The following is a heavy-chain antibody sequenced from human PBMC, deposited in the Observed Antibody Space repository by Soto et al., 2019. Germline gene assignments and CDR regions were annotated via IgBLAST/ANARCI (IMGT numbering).Heavy chain of an antibody. CDR3: ARARGAATARDY. CDR2: IYYRGST. D-gene: IGHD6-13*01. CDR1: GGSVSSGSHY. Sequence: PSETLSLTCTVSGGSVSSGSHYWSWIRQPPGKGLEWIGYIYYRGSTNYNPSLKSRVTISAGTSKNQFSLKLSSVTAADTAVYYCARARGAATARDYWGQGTLVTVSS. V-gene: IGHV4-61*01. J-gene: IGHJ4*02.